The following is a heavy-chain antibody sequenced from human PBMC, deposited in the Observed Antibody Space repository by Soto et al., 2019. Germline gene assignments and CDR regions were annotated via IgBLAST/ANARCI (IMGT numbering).Heavy chain of an antibody. D-gene: IGHD3-3*01. CDR1: GYTFTGYY. Sequence: GAAVKFSFKASGYTFTGYYMHWVRQAPGQGLDCMGWINPNSGGTNYAQKFQGWVTMTRDTSISTAYMELSRLRSDDTAVYYCARGVLYHLLPFDYWGQRTLVTDSS. CDR3: ARGVLYHLLPFDY. CDR2: INPNSGGT. J-gene: IGHJ4*02. V-gene: IGHV1-2*04.